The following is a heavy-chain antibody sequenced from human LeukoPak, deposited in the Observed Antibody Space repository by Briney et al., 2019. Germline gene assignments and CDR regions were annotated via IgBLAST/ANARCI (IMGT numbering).Heavy chain of an antibody. V-gene: IGHV1-2*02. CDR3: ARGSTYYYDSSGPDAFDI. D-gene: IGHD3-22*01. CDR1: GYTFTGYY. CDR2: INPNSGGT. J-gene: IGHJ3*02. Sequence: GASVKVSCKASGYTFTGYYMHWVRQAPGQGLEWMGWINPNSGGTNYAQKFQGRVTMTRDTSISTAYMELSRLRSDDTAVYYCARGSTYYYDSSGPDAFDIWGQGTMVTVSS.